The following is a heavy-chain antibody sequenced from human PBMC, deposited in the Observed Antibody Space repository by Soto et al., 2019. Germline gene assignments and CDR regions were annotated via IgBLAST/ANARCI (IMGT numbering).Heavy chain of an antibody. J-gene: IGHJ3*02. Sequence: PGGSLILSCSASGFTFSSYAMHWVRQAPGKGLEYVSAISSNGGSTYYADSVKGRFTISRDNSKKTLYLQMSSLRAEDTAVYYWVKVRAGAFDIWGQGTMVTGSS. D-gene: IGHD3-10*01. CDR3: VKVRAGAFDI. CDR2: ISSNGGST. V-gene: IGHV3-64D*06. CDR1: GFTFSSYA.